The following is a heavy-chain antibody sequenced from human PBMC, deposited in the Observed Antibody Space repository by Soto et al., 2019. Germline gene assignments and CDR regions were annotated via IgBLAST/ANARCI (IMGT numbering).Heavy chain of an antibody. D-gene: IGHD2-15*01. CDR3: ARDRGGALDS. J-gene: IGHJ4*02. CDR1: GFTFSSYA. Sequence: DVQLLESGGGLVQPGGSVRLSCAASGFTFSSYAMSWVRQAPGKGLEWVSAISGNGADTSYADSVRGRFTISRDNSKNTMYLQMNNLRVDETAVYFCARDRGGALDSWGQGTLVTVSS. V-gene: IGHV3-23*01. CDR2: ISGNGADT.